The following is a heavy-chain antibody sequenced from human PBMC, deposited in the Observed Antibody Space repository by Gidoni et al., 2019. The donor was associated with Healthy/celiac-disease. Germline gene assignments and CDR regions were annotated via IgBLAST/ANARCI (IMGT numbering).Heavy chain of an antibody. CDR1: GFTFADYT. D-gene: IGHD5-18*01. V-gene: IGHV3-43*01. CDR3: AKDKRGYSYEYGMDV. CDR2: ISWDGGST. J-gene: IGHJ6*02. Sequence: EVQLVESGGVVVQPGGSLRLSCAASGFTFADYTIHWVRQAPGKGLEWVSLISWDGGSTYYADSVKGRFTISRDNSKNSLYLQMNSLRTEDTALYYCAKDKRGYSYEYGMDVWGQGTTVTVSS.